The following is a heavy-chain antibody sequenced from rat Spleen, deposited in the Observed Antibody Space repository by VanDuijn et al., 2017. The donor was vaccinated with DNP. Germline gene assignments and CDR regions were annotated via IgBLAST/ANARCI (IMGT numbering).Heavy chain of an antibody. CDR2: ISTSGNT. J-gene: IGHJ2*01. CDR1: GFTFSYYY. Sequence: EVQLVESGGGLVQPGRSLKLSCAASGFTFSYYYMAWVRQAPKKGLEWIATISTSGNTYYRDSVKGRFTISRDNAKSGLYLQMNSLKSEDTATYYCARHDTTGFDYWGQGVMVTVSS. V-gene: IGHV5-25*01. CDR3: ARHDTTGFDY. D-gene: IGHD1-6*01.